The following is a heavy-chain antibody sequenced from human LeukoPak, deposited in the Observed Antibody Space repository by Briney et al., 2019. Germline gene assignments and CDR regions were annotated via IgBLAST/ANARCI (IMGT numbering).Heavy chain of an antibody. D-gene: IGHD6-13*01. J-gene: IGHJ3*02. CDR2: IYYSGST. CDR3: ARDPGIVAAGPPDDAFDI. CDR1: GGSISSSSYY. Sequence: SETLSLTCTVSGGSISSSSYYWGWIRQPPGKGLEWIGSIYYSGSTYYNPSLKSRVTISVDTSKNQFSLKLSSVTAADTAVYYCARDPGIVAAGPPDDAFDIWGQGTMVTVSS. V-gene: IGHV4-39*07.